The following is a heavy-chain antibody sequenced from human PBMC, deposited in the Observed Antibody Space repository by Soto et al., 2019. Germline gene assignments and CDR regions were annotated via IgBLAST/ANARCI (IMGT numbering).Heavy chain of an antibody. CDR2: IIPIFGTA. D-gene: IGHD2-2*01. V-gene: IGHV1-69*01. CDR1: GGTFSSYA. Sequence: FSCKASGGTFSSYAISWVRQAPGQGLEWMGGIIPIFGTANYAQKFQGRVTITADESTSTAYMELSSLRSEDTAVYYCARATPEIYCSSTSCYRGYFDYWGQGTLVTVSS. CDR3: ARATPEIYCSSTSCYRGYFDY. J-gene: IGHJ4*02.